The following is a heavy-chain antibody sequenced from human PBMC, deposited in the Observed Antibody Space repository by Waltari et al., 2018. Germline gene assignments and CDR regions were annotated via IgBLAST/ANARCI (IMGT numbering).Heavy chain of an antibody. J-gene: IGHJ5*02. V-gene: IGHV1-69*17. Sequence: QALLLQSGAEVKKPGSSVKVSCRSSGGTFSTSGINWVRQAPGQGLEWLGGIIPKFAVANHAQKFQDRVVISADREATTVYMELRSLGPEDTAVYYCAGAEGEAAPFDPWGQGTLVTVSS. CDR1: GGTFSTSG. CDR2: IIPKFAVA. CDR3: AGAEGEAAPFDP. D-gene: IGHD2-21*01.